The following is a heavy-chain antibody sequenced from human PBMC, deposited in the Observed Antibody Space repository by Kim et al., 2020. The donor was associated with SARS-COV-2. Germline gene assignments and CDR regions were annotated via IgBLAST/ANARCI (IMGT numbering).Heavy chain of an antibody. V-gene: IGHV3-23*01. D-gene: IGHD2-21*02. J-gene: IGHJ4*02. Sequence: YGDSLEGRFTISRDNSKNMLYLHMNNLRVEDTALYYCVTRLPGKGYFDDWGQGTLVTVSS. CDR3: VTRLPGKGYFDD.